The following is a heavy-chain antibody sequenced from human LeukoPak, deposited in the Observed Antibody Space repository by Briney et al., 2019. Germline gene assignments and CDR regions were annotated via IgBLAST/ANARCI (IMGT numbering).Heavy chain of an antibody. CDR2: IKSDGSST. Sequence: GGSLRLSCAASGFTFSSYWMHWVRQAPGKGLVWVSHIKSDGSSTSYADSVKGRFTISRDNAKNTLHLQMNSLRAEDTAVYYCARDRSSLGLWFGELRNWGQGTLVTVSS. D-gene: IGHD3-10*01. CDR3: ARDRSSLGLWFGELRN. CDR1: GFTFSSYW. J-gene: IGHJ4*02. V-gene: IGHV3-74*01.